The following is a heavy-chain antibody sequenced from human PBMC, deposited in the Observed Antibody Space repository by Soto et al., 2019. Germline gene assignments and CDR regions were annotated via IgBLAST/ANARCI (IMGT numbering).Heavy chain of an antibody. Sequence: GGSLRLSCTASGFTFSNYGMHWVRQVPGKGLEWVAFIWYDGSNDHYSDSVKGRFTISRDNFKNTLYLQMNGVRAEDTAVYYCARDSSHRTGYYYFDSWGQGTLVTVSS. CDR3: ARDSSHRTGYYYFDS. J-gene: IGHJ4*02. CDR1: GFTFSNYG. D-gene: IGHD5-12*01. V-gene: IGHV3-33*01. CDR2: IWYDGSND.